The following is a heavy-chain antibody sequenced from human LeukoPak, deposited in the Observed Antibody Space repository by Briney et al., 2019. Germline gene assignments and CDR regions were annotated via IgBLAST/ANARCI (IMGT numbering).Heavy chain of an antibody. J-gene: IGHJ4*02. CDR3: ARYTYDSRLYFFDY. V-gene: IGHV3-23*01. Sequence: GGSLRLSCAASGFTFSSYAMSWVRQAPGKGLEWVSAISGSGGSTYYADSVKGRFTISRDNSKNTLYLQMNSLRAEDTAVYYCARYTYDSRLYFFDYWGQGTLVTVSS. CDR2: ISGSGGST. CDR1: GFTFSSYA. D-gene: IGHD3-22*01.